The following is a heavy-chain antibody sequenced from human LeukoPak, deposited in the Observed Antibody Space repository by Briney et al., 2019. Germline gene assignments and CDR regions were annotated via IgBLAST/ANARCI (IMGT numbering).Heavy chain of an antibody. D-gene: IGHD3-10*01. Sequence: PSETLSLTCTVSGGSISSDGYYWSWLRQHPGKGLEWIGYIYYSGSTYYNPSLKSRVTISVDTSKNQFSLKLSSVTAADTAVYYCARAPLWDYYGSGSYYNPSWFDPWGQGTLVTVSS. CDR2: IYYSGST. CDR3: ARAPLWDYYGSGSYYNPSWFDP. CDR1: GGSISSDGYY. V-gene: IGHV4-31*03. J-gene: IGHJ5*02.